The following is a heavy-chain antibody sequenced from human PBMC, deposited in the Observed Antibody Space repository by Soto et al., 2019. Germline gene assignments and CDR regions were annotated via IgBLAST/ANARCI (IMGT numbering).Heavy chain of an antibody. CDR1: GFTFSSYD. Sequence: PGGSLRLSCAASGFTFSSYDMHWVRQATGKGLEWVSAIGTAGDTYYPGSVKGRFTISRENAKNSLYLQMNSLRAGDTAVYYCARAPRGDPGLDVWGQGTTVTVSS. CDR2: IGTAGDT. J-gene: IGHJ6*02. D-gene: IGHD3-10*01. V-gene: IGHV3-13*01. CDR3: ARAPRGDPGLDV.